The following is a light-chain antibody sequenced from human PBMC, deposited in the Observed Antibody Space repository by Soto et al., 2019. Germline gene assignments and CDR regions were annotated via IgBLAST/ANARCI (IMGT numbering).Light chain of an antibody. V-gene: IGLV2-8*01. J-gene: IGLJ3*02. Sequence: QSALTQPPSASGSPGQSVTISCTGTSSDVGGYNYVSWYQQHPGKAPKLMIYEDSKRPSGVPDRFSGSKSGNTASLTVSGLQAEDEADYYCSSYAGSNNWVFGGGTKLT. CDR1: SSDVGGYNY. CDR3: SSYAGSNNWV. CDR2: EDS.